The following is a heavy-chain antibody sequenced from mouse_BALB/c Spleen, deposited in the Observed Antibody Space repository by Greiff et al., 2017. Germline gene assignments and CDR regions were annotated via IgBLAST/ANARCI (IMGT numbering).Heavy chain of an antibody. CDR3: NACTTEAWFAY. CDR2: IDPENGDT. Sequence: EVQLQQSGAELVRSGASVKLSCTASGFNIKDYYMHWVKQRPEQGLEWIGWIDPENGDTEYAPKFQGKATMTADTSSNTAYLQLSSLTSEDTAVYYCNACTTEAWFAYWGQGTLVTVSA. D-gene: IGHD1-1*01. J-gene: IGHJ3*01. CDR1: GFNIKDYY. V-gene: IGHV14-4*02.